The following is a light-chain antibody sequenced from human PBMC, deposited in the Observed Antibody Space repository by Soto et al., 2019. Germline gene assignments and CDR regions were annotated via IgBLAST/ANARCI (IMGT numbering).Light chain of an antibody. V-gene: IGLV2-11*01. CDR1: SSDVGDYNS. CDR2: DVS. CDR3: CSYVGGYSYV. J-gene: IGLJ1*01. Sequence: SLTQPRSVSGSPGQSVTVSCIGTSSDVGDYNSVSWYQQHPGKAPKLMIYDVSKRPSGVPDRFSGSKSGNTASLTISGLQAEDEADYYCCSYVGGYSYVFGIGTKVTVL.